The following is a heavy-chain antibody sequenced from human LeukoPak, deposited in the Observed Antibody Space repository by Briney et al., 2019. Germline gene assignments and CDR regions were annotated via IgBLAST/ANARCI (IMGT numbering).Heavy chain of an antibody. CDR2: ISGSSSNT. V-gene: IGHV3-48*01. CDR1: GFTFSTFW. J-gene: IGHJ4*02. Sequence: PGGSLRLSCAASGFTFSTFWMSWVRQAPGEGLEWVSYISGSSSNTFYADSVKGRFTISRDNAKNSLYLQMNSLRAEDTAVYYCARDDTVTAHFDYWGQGTLVTVSS. CDR3: ARDDTVTAHFDY. D-gene: IGHD4-11*01.